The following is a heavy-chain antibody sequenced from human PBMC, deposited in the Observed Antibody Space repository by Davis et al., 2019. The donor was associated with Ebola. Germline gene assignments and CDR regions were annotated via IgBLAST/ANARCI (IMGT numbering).Heavy chain of an antibody. D-gene: IGHD2-21*02. CDR1: GFTFSSCG. Sequence: GESLKISCAASGFTFSSCGMHWVRQAPGKVLEWVAVIWYDGSNKYYADSVKGRFTISRDNSKNTLYLQMNSLRAEDTAVYYCARDPLAYCGGDCRSGWFDPWGQGTLVTVSS. J-gene: IGHJ5*02. CDR3: ARDPLAYCGGDCRSGWFDP. V-gene: IGHV3-33*01. CDR2: IWYDGSNK.